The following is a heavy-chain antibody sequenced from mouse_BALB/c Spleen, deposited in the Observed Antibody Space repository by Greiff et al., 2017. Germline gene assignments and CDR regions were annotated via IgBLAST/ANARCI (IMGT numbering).Heavy chain of an antibody. CDR1: GYAFTNYL. Sequence: QVQLKESGAELVRPGTSVKVSCKASGYAFTNYLIEWVKQRPGQGLEWIGVINPGSGGTNYNEKFKGKATLTADKSSSTAYMQLSSLTSDDSAVYFCARRKPSNWYFDVWGAGTTVTVSS. V-gene: IGHV1-54*01. J-gene: IGHJ1*01. CDR2: INPGSGGT. CDR3: ARRKPSNWYFDV.